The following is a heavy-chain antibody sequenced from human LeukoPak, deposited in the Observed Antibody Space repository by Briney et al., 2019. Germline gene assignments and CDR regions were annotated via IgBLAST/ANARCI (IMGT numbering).Heavy chain of an antibody. Sequence: PGGSLRLSCAASGFTFSSYAMSWVRHAPGKGLEWVSAISGSGGSTYYADSVKGRFTISRDNSKNTLYLQMNSLRAEDTAVYYCAKDMRVTNSYFDYWGQGTLVTVSS. J-gene: IGHJ4*02. CDR2: ISGSGGST. CDR1: GFTFSSYA. D-gene: IGHD4-17*01. V-gene: IGHV3-23*01. CDR3: AKDMRVTNSYFDY.